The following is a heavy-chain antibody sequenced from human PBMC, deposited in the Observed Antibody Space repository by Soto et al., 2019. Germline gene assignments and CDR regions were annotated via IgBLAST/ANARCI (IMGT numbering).Heavy chain of an antibody. CDR2: ISGSGGST. J-gene: IGHJ6*03. CDR3: AKDMVSGLRYFDWFPMDV. CDR1: GFTFSSYA. D-gene: IGHD3-9*01. Sequence: PGGSLRLSCAASGFTFSSYAMSWVRQAPGKGLEWVSAISGSGGSTYYADSVKGRFTISRDNSKNTLYLQMNSLRAEDTAVYYCAKDMVSGLRYFDWFPMDVWGKGTTVTVSS. V-gene: IGHV3-23*01.